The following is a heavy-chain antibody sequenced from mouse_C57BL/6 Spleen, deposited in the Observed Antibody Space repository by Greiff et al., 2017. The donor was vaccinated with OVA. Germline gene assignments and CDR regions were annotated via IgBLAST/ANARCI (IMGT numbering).Heavy chain of an antibody. Sequence: EVMLVESGGGLVKPGGSLKLSCAASGFTFSDYGMHWVRQAPEKGLEWVAYISSGSSTIYYADTVKGRFTITRDNAKNTQFQKMNRLRAEDTAMYYCARVQLGLYAMDYWGQGTSVTVSS. CDR3: ARVQLGLYAMDY. CDR1: GFTFSDYG. D-gene: IGHD3-1*01. V-gene: IGHV5-17*01. CDR2: ISSGSSTI. J-gene: IGHJ4*01.